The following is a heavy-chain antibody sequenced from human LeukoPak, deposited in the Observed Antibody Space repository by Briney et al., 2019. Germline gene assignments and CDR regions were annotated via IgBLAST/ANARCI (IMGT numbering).Heavy chain of an antibody. CDR2: ISYDGSNK. J-gene: IGHJ4*02. Sequence: PGRSLRLSCAASGFTFSSYGMHWVRQAPGKGLEWVAVISYDGSNKYYADSVKGRFTISRDNSKNTLYLQMNSLRAEDTAVYYCAKDLHGSGSLDYWGQGILVTVSS. CDR1: GFTFSSYG. D-gene: IGHD3-10*01. V-gene: IGHV3-30*18. CDR3: AKDLHGSGSLDY.